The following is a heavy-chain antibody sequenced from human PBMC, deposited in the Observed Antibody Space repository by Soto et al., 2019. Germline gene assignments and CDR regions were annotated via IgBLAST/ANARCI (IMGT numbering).Heavy chain of an antibody. V-gene: IGHV3-48*03. Sequence: PVGSLRLSCASSVFTFSSYEMNCVRHSPGKWLEWVSYISSSGSTIYYADSVKGRFTISRDNAKNSLYLQMNSLRAEDTAVYYCARDLLLWFGAIYYYYGMEVWGQGTTVTVSS. CDR1: VFTFSSYE. CDR2: ISSSGSTI. D-gene: IGHD3-10*01. CDR3: ARDLLLWFGAIYYYYGMEV. J-gene: IGHJ6*02.